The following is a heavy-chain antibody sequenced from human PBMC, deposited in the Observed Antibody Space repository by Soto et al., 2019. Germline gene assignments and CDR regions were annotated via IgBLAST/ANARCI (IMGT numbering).Heavy chain of an antibody. V-gene: IGHV4-59*01. J-gene: IGHJ5*02. CDR2: IYYSGST. Sequence: XETLSLTCTVSGGSISSYYWSWIRQPPGKGLEWIGYIYYSGSTNYNPSLKGRVTISVDTSKNQFSLKLSSVTAADTAVYYCAAIRIAVAGSPRFDPWGQGTLVTVSS. CDR1: GGSISSYY. CDR3: AAIRIAVAGSPRFDP. D-gene: IGHD6-19*01.